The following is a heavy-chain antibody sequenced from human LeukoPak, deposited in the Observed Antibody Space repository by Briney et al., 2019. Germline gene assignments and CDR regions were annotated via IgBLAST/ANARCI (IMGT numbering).Heavy chain of an antibody. Sequence: GGSLRLSCAASGFTVSSNYMSWFRKAQGKGLEWFSVIYSGGSTYYADSVKGRFTISRDNSKNTLYLQMNSLRAEDTAVYYCARDGYGGNPNWFDPWGQGTLVTVSS. V-gene: IGHV3-66*01. CDR3: ARDGYGGNPNWFDP. CDR1: GFTVSSNY. J-gene: IGHJ5*02. D-gene: IGHD4-23*01. CDR2: IYSGGST.